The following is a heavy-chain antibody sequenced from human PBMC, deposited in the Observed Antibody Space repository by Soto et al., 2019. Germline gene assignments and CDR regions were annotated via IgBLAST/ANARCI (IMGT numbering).Heavy chain of an antibody. J-gene: IGHJ3*02. CDR1: GYPVTAYY. CDR2: INPATGAA. D-gene: IGHD3-3*01. CDR3: ARGGGVGVAGSAAFDM. V-gene: IGHV1-2*02. Sequence: QLHLVQSGAVVKKPGASVTVSCSASGYPVTAYYMHWVRQAPGRGLEWMGGINPATGAAKYTQTFQGRGTMTRDTSTSNVFMELSGLTSEDTAVFYCARGGGVGVAGSAAFDMWGQGTLVTVSS.